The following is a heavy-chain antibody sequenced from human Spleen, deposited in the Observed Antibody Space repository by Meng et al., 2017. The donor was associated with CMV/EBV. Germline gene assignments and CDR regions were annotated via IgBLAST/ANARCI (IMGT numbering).Heavy chain of an antibody. CDR3: ARGYYDFWSGPLPYYYGMDV. CDR2: VHYSGST. Sequence: SETLSLTCTVSGGSISSSSYYWGWIRQPPGKGLEWIGSVHYSGSTYYNPSLKSRFTISIDTSKNQFSLKLSSVTAADTAVYYCARGYYDFWSGPLPYYYGMDVWGQGTTVTVSS. J-gene: IGHJ6*02. CDR1: GGSISSSSYY. V-gene: IGHV4-39*07. D-gene: IGHD3-3*01.